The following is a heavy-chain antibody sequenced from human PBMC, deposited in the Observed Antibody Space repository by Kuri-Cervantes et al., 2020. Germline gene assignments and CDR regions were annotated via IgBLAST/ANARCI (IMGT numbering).Heavy chain of an antibody. V-gene: IGHV3-66*02. CDR1: GFTVSSNY. CDR3: ARGDIVVVPAAYYYYGMDV. D-gene: IGHD2-2*01. CDR2: IYSGGST. Sequence: GGSLRLSCAASGFTVSSNYMSWVRQAPGKGLEWDAVIYSGGSTYYADSVKGRFTISRDNSKNTLYLQMNSLRAEDTAVYYCARGDIVVVPAAYYYYGMDVWGQGTTVTVSS. J-gene: IGHJ6*02.